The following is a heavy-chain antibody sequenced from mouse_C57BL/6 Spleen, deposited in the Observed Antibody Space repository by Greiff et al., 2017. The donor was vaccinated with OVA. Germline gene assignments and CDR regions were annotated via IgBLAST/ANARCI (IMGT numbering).Heavy chain of an antibody. CDR3: ARWDSSGNVGAY. V-gene: IGHV1-26*01. J-gene: IGHJ3*01. D-gene: IGHD3-2*02. CDR1: GYTFTDYY. Sequence: VQLQQSGPELVKPGASVKISCKASGYTFTDYYMNWVKQSHGKSLEWIGDINPNNGGTSYNQKFKGKATLTVDKSSSTAYMELRSLTSEDSAVYYCARWDSSGNVGAYWGQGTLVTVSA. CDR2: INPNNGGT.